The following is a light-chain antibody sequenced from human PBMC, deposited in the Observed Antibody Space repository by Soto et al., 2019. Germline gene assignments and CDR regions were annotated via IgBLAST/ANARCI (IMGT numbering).Light chain of an antibody. J-gene: IGLJ1*01. V-gene: IGLV2-14*01. CDR2: EVS. CDR1: NSDVGGYNY. Sequence: QSVLTQPASVSGSPGQSVTISCTGSNSDVGGYNYVSWYQQHPGKAPKLMIYEVSNRPSGVSNRFSGSKSGNTASLTISGLQAEDDADYYCSSRSTDITYVFGTGTKLTVL. CDR3: SSRSTDITYV.